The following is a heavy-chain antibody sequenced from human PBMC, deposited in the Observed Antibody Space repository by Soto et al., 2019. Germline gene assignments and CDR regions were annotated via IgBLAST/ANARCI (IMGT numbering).Heavy chain of an antibody. Sequence: GGSLRLSCAASGFTFSSYSMNWVRQAPGKGLEWVSSISSSSSYIYYADSVKGRFTISRDNAKNSLYLQMNSLRAEDTAVYYCARDLLYGDYVSYWFDPWGQGTLVTVSS. D-gene: IGHD4-17*01. J-gene: IGHJ5*02. CDR2: ISSSSSYI. CDR1: GFTFSSYS. V-gene: IGHV3-21*01. CDR3: ARDLLYGDYVSYWFDP.